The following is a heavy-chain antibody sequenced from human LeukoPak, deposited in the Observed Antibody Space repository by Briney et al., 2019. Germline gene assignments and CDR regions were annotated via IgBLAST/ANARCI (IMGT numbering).Heavy chain of an antibody. CDR1: GFTFSSYG. CDR3: AKTHYYDRSGVPGDY. V-gene: IGHV3-30*18. Sequence: GGSLRLSCAASGFTFSSYGMHWVRQAPGKGLEWVAVISHDGSNPYYADSVKGRFTISRDNSKNTLYLQMSSLRAEDTAVYFCAKTHYYDRSGVPGDYWGQGTLVTVSS. CDR2: ISHDGSNP. J-gene: IGHJ4*02. D-gene: IGHD3-22*01.